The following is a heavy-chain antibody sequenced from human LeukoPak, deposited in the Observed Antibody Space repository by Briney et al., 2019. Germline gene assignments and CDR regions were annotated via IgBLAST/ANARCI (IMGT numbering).Heavy chain of an antibody. CDR1: GFTFSDHY. Sequence: AGGSLRHPCAASGFTFSDHYIYWVRQAPGKGLEWVGHTGNKANSYTTDYRASVKGRFTISRDDSKTSLYLQMNSLKTEDTAVYYCARSYWHRFDYWGQGTLVAVSS. D-gene: IGHD2-8*02. V-gene: IGHV3-72*01. J-gene: IGHJ4*02. CDR2: TGNKANSYTT. CDR3: ARSYWHRFDY.